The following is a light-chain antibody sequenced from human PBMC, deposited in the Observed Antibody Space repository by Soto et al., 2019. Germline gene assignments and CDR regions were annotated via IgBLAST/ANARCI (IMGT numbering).Light chain of an antibody. J-gene: IGKJ1*01. CDR1: QSVSSSY. CDR3: QQYDSSQRT. V-gene: IGKV3-20*01. Sequence: TPSLRASQSVSSSYLAWYQQKPGQAHRIIIYRTYNRATGITDRFSGSGSGTDFTLTISRLEPEDFAVYWCQQYDSSQRTCGHGTTGDIK. CDR2: RTY.